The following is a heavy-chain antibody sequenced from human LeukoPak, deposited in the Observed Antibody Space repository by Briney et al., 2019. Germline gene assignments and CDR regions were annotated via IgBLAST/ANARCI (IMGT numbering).Heavy chain of an antibody. V-gene: IGHV4-59*11. CDR2: IYYSGST. CDR3: ARVVAAAGNWFDP. J-gene: IGHJ5*02. D-gene: IGHD6-13*01. Sequence: SETLSLTCTVSGGSISSHYWSWIRQPPGKGLEWIGYIYYSGSTNYNPSLKSRVTISVDTSKNQFSLKLSSVTAADTVVYYCARVVAAAGNWFDPWGQGTLVTVYS. CDR1: GGSISSHY.